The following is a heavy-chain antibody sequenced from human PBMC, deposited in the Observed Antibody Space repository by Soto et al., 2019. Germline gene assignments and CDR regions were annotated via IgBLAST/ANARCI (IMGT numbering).Heavy chain of an antibody. CDR1: GGSISSSSYY. J-gene: IGHJ4*02. D-gene: IGHD3-16*02. CDR3: ARTVIGGFDY. CDR2: IYYSGST. Sequence: PSETLSLTCTFSGGSISSSSYYWGWIRQPPGKGLEWIGSIYYSGSTYYNPSLKSRVTISVDTSKNQFSLKLSSVTAADTAVYYCARTVIGGFDYWGQGTLVTVS. V-gene: IGHV4-39*01.